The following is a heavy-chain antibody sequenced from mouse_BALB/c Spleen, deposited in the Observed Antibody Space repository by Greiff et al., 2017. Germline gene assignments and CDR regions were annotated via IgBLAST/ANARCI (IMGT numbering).Heavy chain of an antibody. D-gene: IGHD5-1*01. Sequence: VMLVESGPGLVAPSQSLSITCTVSGFSLTSYDISWIRQPPGKGLEWLGVIWTGGGTNYNSAFMSRLSISKDNSKSQVFLKMNSLQTDDTAIYYCVRDGYLYAMDYWGQGTSVTVSS. J-gene: IGHJ4*01. CDR1: GFSLTSYD. V-gene: IGHV2-9-2*01. CDR3: VRDGYLYAMDY. CDR2: IWTGGGT.